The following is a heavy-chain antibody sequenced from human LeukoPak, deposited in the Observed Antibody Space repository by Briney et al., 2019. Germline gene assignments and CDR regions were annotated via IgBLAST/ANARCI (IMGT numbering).Heavy chain of an antibody. CDR3: ATVAVIRGVTYFDY. V-gene: IGHV4-59*01. Sequence: PSETLSLTCTVSGGSISSYYWSWIRQPPGKGLEWIAYLFYSGSTDYNPSLESRVTISVDTSKNQFSLKLRSVTAADTAVYYCATVAVIRGVTYFDYWGQGTLVTVSS. D-gene: IGHD3-10*01. J-gene: IGHJ4*02. CDR2: LFYSGST. CDR1: GGSISSYY.